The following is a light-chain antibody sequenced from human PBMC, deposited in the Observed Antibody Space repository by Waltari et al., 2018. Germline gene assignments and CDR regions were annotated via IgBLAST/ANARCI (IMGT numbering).Light chain of an antibody. Sequence: DIVMTQSPASLAVSLGERATINCKSSQSVVYSSNNKNYLAWYQQKPGQPPKLLIYWASTRESGVPDRFSGSGSGTDFTLTISSLQAEDVAVYYCQQYYSTPLTFGGGTKVEIK. CDR3: QQYYSTPLT. CDR1: QSVVYSSNNKNY. CDR2: WAS. V-gene: IGKV4-1*01. J-gene: IGKJ4*01.